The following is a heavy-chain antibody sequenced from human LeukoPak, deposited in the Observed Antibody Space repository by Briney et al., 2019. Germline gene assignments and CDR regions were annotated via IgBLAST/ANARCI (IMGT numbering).Heavy chain of an antibody. V-gene: IGHV3-23*01. CDR1: AFTFRSYA. J-gene: IGHJ4*02. CDR2: ISGSGGST. D-gene: IGHD3-10*01. Sequence: PGGSLRLSCAASAFTFRSYAMSWVRQAGGKGLEWVSAISGSGGSTYYADSVKGRFTISRDNSKNMLYLQMNSLRPEDTAVYYCAKDNSYGSGSYYELGYWGQGTLVTVSS. CDR3: AKDNSYGSGSYYELGY.